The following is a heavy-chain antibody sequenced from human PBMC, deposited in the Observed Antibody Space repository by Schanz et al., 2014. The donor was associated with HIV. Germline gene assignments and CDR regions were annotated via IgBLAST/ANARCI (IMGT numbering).Heavy chain of an antibody. CDR3: ARGAGDTDWGRI. Sequence: QVQLVESGGGVVQPGRSLRLSCAASGFTFSSYDMHWVRQAPGKGLEWVAVIWYDGSNKYYADSVKGRFTSSRDNSKNTLYLQMNSLRAEDTAVYSCARGAGDTDWGRIWGQGTLVTVSS. V-gene: IGHV3-33*01. CDR1: GFTFSSYD. CDR2: IWYDGSNK. D-gene: IGHD5-18*01. J-gene: IGHJ3*02.